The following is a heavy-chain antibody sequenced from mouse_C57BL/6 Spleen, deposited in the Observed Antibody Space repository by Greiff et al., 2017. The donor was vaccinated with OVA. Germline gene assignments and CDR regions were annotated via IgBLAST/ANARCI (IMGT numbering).Heavy chain of an antibody. CDR1: GYTFTSYW. CDR2: INPSNGGT. Sequence: VQLQQSGTELVKPGASVKLSCKASGYTFTSYWMHWVKQRPGQGLEWIGNINPSNGGTNYNEKFKSKATLTVDKSSSTAYMQLSSLTSEDSAVYYCARSYSNYVPYWYFDVWGTGTTVTVSS. D-gene: IGHD2-5*01. CDR3: ARSYSNYVPYWYFDV. V-gene: IGHV1-53*01. J-gene: IGHJ1*03.